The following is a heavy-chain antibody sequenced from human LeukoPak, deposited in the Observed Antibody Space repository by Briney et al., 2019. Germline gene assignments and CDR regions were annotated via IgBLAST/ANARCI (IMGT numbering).Heavy chain of an antibody. CDR1: GGSISSYY. V-gene: IGHV4-59*01. CDR3: ARGEYSSSSIHFDY. D-gene: IGHD6-6*01. J-gene: IGHJ4*02. Sequence: SETLSLTCTVSGGSISSYYWSWIRQPPGKGLEWIGYIYYSGSTNYNPSLKSRVPISVEPSKNQFYLKLNSVTAADPAVYYCARGEYSSSSIHFDYWGQGTLVTVSS. CDR2: IYYSGST.